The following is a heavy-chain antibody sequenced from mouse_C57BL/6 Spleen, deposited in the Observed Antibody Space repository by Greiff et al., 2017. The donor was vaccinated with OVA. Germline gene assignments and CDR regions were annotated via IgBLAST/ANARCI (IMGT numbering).Heavy chain of an antibody. CDR3: ARALRLRYAMDY. CDR1: GYAFSSYW. D-gene: IGHD3-2*02. V-gene: IGHV1-80*01. J-gene: IGHJ4*01. Sequence: VKLMESGAELVKPGASVKISCKASGYAFSSYWMNWVKQRPGKGLEWIGQIYPGDGDTNYNGKFKGKATLTADKSSSTAYMQLSSLTSEDSAVYFCARALRLRYAMDYWGQGTSVTVSS. CDR2: IYPGDGDT.